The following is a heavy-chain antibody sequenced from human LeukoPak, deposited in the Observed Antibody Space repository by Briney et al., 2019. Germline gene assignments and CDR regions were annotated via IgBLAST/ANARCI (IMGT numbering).Heavy chain of an antibody. D-gene: IGHD2-2*01. J-gene: IGHJ5*02. CDR2: MYGSGST. CDR1: GGSISSYY. CDR3: ARGDSTNLYNWFDP. Sequence: SETLSLTCTVSGGSISSYYWSWIRQPAGKGLEWIGRMYGSGSTNYNPSLKSRVTMSVDTSKNQFSLKLTSVTAADTAVYYCARGDSTNLYNWFDPWGQGTLVTVSS. V-gene: IGHV4-4*07.